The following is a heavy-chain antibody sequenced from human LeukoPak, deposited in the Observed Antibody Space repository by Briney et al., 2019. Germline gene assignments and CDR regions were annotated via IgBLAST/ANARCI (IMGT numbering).Heavy chain of an antibody. J-gene: IGHJ4*02. V-gene: IGHV1-2*02. CDR1: GSTFTGYY. Sequence: ASVKLSCKASGSTFTGYYMHWERQAPGQGLERVGWFNPNSGGTNYAQKFPGRVTMTRDTSISTAYMELSRLRSEDTAVEYCARGVTDLDYWGQGTLVTVSS. CDR3: ARGVTDLDY. CDR2: FNPNSGGT. D-gene: IGHD3-10*01.